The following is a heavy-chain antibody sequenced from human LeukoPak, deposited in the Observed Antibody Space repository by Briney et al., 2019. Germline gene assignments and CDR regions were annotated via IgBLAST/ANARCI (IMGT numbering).Heavy chain of an antibody. Sequence: PGGSLRLSCAASAITVSSNYMTWVRQAPGKGLEWVSLIYSHGNTYYADSVKGRFTISRDNSKNTLHLQMNSLRAEDTAVYYCARRLYSSGSFDFWGQGTLVTVSS. J-gene: IGHJ4*02. CDR1: AITVSSNY. V-gene: IGHV3-53*01. CDR2: IYSHGNT. CDR3: ARRLYSSGSFDF. D-gene: IGHD6-19*01.